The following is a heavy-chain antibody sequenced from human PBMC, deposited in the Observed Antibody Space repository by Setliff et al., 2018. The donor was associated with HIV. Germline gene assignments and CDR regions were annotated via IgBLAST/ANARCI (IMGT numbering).Heavy chain of an antibody. CDR3: ATRLVGYSGYNY. V-gene: IGHV5-51*01. D-gene: IGHD5-12*01. CDR2: VRPGDSDT. Sequence: GESLKISCRTSGYTFATYHIDWVRQMPGKGLEWMGKVRPGDSDTRYNPSFQGQVTISADKSINTAYLQWSSLRASDTAMYYCATRLVGYSGYNYWGQGTLVTVS. CDR1: GYTFATYH. J-gene: IGHJ4*02.